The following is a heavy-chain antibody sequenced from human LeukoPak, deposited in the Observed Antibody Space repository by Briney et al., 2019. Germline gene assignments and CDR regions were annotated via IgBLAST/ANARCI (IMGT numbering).Heavy chain of an antibody. CDR3: AKDRTAIFPYYFDY. D-gene: IGHD3-9*01. CDR2: ISGDGGST. J-gene: IGHJ4*02. V-gene: IGHV3-43*02. CDR1: GFTFDDYA. Sequence: GGSLRLSCAASGFTFDDYAMHWVRQAPGKGLEWVSLISGDGGSTYYADSVKGRFAISRDNSKNSLYLQMNSLRTEDTALYYCAKDRTAIFPYYFDYWGQGTLVTVSS.